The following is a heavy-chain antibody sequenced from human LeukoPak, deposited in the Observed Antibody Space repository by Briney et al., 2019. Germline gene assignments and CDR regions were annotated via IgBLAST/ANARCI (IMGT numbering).Heavy chain of an antibody. D-gene: IGHD5-12*01. V-gene: IGHV3-7*01. Sequence: GGSLRLSCAAAGFTFRNYWMRWVRQTAGKGLGWLANIAQDGTETYYVDSVKGRFTISRDNAQNSLFLQMNSLRDDDTAMYYCTRANGKWPIFDFWGQGKLVAVSS. CDR1: GFTFRNYW. J-gene: IGHJ4*02. CDR3: TRANGKWPIFDF. CDR2: IAQDGTET.